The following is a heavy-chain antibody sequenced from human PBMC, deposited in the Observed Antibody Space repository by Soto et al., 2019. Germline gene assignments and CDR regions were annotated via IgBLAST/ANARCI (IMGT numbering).Heavy chain of an antibody. J-gene: IGHJ5*01. CDR3: ARGRYCLTGRCFPNWFDS. CDR2: IYKSATT. V-gene: IGHV4-30-4*01. CDR1: GDSISTVDYF. D-gene: IGHD2-15*01. Sequence: SETLSLSCSVSGDSISTVDYFWAWIRQPPGQALEYIGYIYKSATTYYNPSFEGRVAISLDTSKSHFSLNVTSVTAADTAVYFCARGRYCLTGRCFPNWFDSWGQGTLVTVSS.